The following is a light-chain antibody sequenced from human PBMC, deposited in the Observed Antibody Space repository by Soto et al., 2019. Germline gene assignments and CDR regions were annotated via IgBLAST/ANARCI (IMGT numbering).Light chain of an antibody. CDR3: MSYIASTSTHWV. J-gene: IGLJ3*02. CDR2: GVS. V-gene: IGLV2-14*03. Sequence: QSALTQPASVSGSPGQSITISCTGTSIDVGNPYNYVSWYQQYPGKAPKPLILGVSNRPSGISGRFSGSKSGNTASLTISGLQPEDEADYYCMSYIASTSTHWVLGGGTKLTVL. CDR1: SIDVGNPYNY.